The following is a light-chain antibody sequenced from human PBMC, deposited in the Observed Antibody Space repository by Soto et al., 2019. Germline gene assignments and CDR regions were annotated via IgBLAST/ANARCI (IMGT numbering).Light chain of an antibody. CDR3: QAWDSSGNYV. V-gene: IGLV3-1*01. CDR1: KLGDKY. CDR2: QDS. Sequence: SYALTQPPSVSVSAGQTASITCSGDKLGDKYACWCQQKPGQSPVLVIYQDSKRPSGIPERFSGSNSGNTATLTISGTQAMDEADYYCQAWDSSGNYVFGTGTKV. J-gene: IGLJ1*01.